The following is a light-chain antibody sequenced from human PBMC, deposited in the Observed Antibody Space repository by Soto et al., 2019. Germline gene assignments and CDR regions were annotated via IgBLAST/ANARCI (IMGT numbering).Light chain of an antibody. Sequence: HSVLTQPASVSGSPGQSITISCTGTSSDVGSYNLVSWYQQHPGKAPKLMIYEGSKRPSGVSNRFSGSKSGNTASLTISGLQAEDEADYYCCSYAGSSTLGVFGTGTKLTVL. CDR1: SSDVGSYNL. J-gene: IGLJ1*01. V-gene: IGLV2-23*01. CDR3: CSYAGSSTLGV. CDR2: EGS.